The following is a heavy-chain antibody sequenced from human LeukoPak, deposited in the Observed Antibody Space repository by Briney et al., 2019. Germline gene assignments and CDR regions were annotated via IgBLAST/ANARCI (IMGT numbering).Heavy chain of an antibody. D-gene: IGHD3-10*01. V-gene: IGHV3-23*01. CDR2: IIGSGDT. Sequence: GGSLRLSCAASGFTFVGNAVTWVRQAPGKGLEWVSTIIGSGDTYYADSVEGRFTISRDDSKSTLSLQMNSLRAEDTALYYCAKKYYYGSGSYIFHFDHWGQGTPVTVSS. CDR1: GFTFVGNA. CDR3: AKKYYYGSGSYIFHFDH. J-gene: IGHJ4*02.